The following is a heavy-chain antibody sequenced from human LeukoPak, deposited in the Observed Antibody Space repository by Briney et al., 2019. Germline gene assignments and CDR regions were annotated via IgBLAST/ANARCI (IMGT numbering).Heavy chain of an antibody. Sequence: GGSLRLSCAASGFTFSDYYMSWIRQAPGKGLEWVSYISSSGSTIYYADSVKGRFTISRDNAQNSLYLQMNSLRAEDTAVYYCARDHRAIAVAGTGIYYYYGMDAWGQGTTVTVSS. CDR1: GFTFSDYY. D-gene: IGHD6-19*01. CDR3: ARDHRAIAVAGTGIYYYYGMDA. J-gene: IGHJ6*02. CDR2: ISSSGSTI. V-gene: IGHV3-11*04.